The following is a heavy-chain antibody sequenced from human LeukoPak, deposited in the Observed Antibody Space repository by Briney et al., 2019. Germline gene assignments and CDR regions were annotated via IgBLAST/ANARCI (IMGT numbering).Heavy chain of an antibody. CDR2: IYYSGST. CDR3: AREQSGQQLDY. J-gene: IGHJ4*02. CDR1: GGSISSSSYY. Sequence: SETLSLTCTVSGGSISSSSYYWGWIRQPPGKGLEWIGSIYYSGSTYYNPSLKSRVTTSVDTSKNQFSLKLNSVTPEDTAIYFCAREQSGQQLDYWGQGTLVTVSS. D-gene: IGHD6-13*01. V-gene: IGHV4-39*07.